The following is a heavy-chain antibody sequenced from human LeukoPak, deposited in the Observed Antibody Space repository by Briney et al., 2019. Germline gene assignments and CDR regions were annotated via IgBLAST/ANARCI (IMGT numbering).Heavy chain of an antibody. CDR1: GGSFSGYY. CDR2: INHSGST. D-gene: IGHD3-3*01. CDR3: ARVGPIWSGYYDYYYYGMDV. J-gene: IGHJ6*02. V-gene: IGHV4-34*01. Sequence: SETLSLTCAVYGGSFSGYYWSWIRQPPGKGLEWIGEINHSGSTNYNPSLKSRVTISVDTSKNQFSLKLSSVTAADTAVYYCARVGPIWSGYYDYYYYGMDVWGQGTTVTVSS.